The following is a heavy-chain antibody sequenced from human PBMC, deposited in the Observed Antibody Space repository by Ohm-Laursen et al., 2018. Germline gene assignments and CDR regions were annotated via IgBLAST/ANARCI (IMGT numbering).Heavy chain of an antibody. J-gene: IGHJ6*02. CDR1: GFTFNNYA. D-gene: IGHD3-16*01. CDR2: VSDSGDST. CDR3: AKGQPILITFGGARTDV. V-gene: IGHV3-23*01. Sequence: SLRLSCAASGFTFNNYAMSWVRQAPGKGLEWVSAVSDSGDSTYYADSVKGRFTISRDNSKNTLYLQMNSLRAEDTAVYYCAKGQPILITFGGARTDVWGQGTTVTVSS.